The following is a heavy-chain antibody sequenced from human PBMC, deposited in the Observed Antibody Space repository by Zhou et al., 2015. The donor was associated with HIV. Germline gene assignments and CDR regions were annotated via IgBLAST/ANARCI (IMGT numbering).Heavy chain of an antibody. CDR3: AGFVVRGVSYAYYFDY. CDR2: IIPIFGTT. Sequence: QVQLVQSGAEVKKPGSSVKVSCKASGGTFSSYAISWVRQAPGQGLEWMGGIIPIFGTTNYAQKFQGRVTITADESTSTAYMELSSLRSEDTAVYYCAGFVVRGVSYAYYFDYWGQGTLVTVSS. D-gene: IGHD3-10*01. CDR1: GGTFSSYA. V-gene: IGHV1-69*01. J-gene: IGHJ4*02.